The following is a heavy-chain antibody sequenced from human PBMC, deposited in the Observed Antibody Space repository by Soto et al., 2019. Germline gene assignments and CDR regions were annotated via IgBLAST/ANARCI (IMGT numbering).Heavy chain of an antibody. V-gene: IGHV4-34*01. CDR1: GVSISTYY. CDR2: INHSGST. J-gene: IGHJ4*02. D-gene: IGHD6-19*01. CDR3: ARGRSSGWYNY. Sequence: SETLSLTCTVSGVSISTYYWSWIRQPPGKGLEWIGEINHSGSTNYNPSLKSRVTISVDTSKNQFSLKLSSVTAADTAVYYCARGRSSGWYNYWGQGTLVTVSS.